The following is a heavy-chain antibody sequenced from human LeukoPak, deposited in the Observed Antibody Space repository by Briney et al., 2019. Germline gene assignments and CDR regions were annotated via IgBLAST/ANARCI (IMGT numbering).Heavy chain of an antibody. CDR1: GLTFSSYG. Sequence: GGSLRLSCAASGLTFSSYGMHWVRQAPGKGLEWVAVIYYDGSNQYYADSVKGRFTISRDNSKNTLYLQMNSLRAEDTAAYYCAKDPIAAVLRFLGGPDYWGQGTLVTVSS. J-gene: IGHJ4*02. CDR2: IYYDGSNQ. CDR3: AKDPIAAVLRFLGGPDY. V-gene: IGHV3-30*02. D-gene: IGHD3-3*01.